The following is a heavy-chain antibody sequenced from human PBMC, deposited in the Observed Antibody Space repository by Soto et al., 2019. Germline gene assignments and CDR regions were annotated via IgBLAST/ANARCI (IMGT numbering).Heavy chain of an antibody. J-gene: IGHJ6*03. Sequence: GGSLRLSCAASGFTFSSHGMHWVRQAPGKGLEWVAHISHDGSNKYYGDSVKGRFTISRDSPKNTLYLQLNSLRAEDTVVYYCARNSDPAHSRSMDVWGKGTTVTVSS. V-gene: IGHV3-30*03. CDR2: ISHDGSNK. D-gene: IGHD6-13*01. CDR3: ARNSDPAHSRSMDV. CDR1: GFTFSSHG.